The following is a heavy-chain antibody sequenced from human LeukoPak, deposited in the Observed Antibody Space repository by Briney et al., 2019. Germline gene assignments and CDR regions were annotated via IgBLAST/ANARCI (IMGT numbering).Heavy chain of an antibody. CDR2: ISSNSKYI. V-gene: IGHV3-21*04. J-gene: IGHJ4*02. CDR1: GFTFSNYS. D-gene: IGHD6-19*01. Sequence: PGGSLRLSCAASGFTFSNYSMNWVRQAPGKGLEWVSSISSNSKYIYYADSVKGRFTIFRDNFKNTLHLQMNSLRAEDTAEYYCAKDKAGGLDYWGQGILVTVSS. CDR3: AKDKAGGLDY.